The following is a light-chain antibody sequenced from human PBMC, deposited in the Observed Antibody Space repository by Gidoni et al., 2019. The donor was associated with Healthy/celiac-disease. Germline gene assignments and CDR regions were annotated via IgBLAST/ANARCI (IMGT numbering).Light chain of an antibody. CDR3: GTWDSSLSKAV. V-gene: IGLV1-51*01. Sequence: QSVLTQPPSVSAAPGQKVTISCSGSSSNIGNNYVSWYQQLPGTAPKLLIYDNNKRPSVIPDRFSGSKSGTSATLGITGLQTGDEADYYCGTWDSSLSKAVFGGGTQLTVL. CDR2: DNN. CDR1: SSNIGNNY. J-gene: IGLJ7*01.